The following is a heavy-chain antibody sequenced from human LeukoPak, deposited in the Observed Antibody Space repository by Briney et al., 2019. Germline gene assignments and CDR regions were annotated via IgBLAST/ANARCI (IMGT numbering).Heavy chain of an antibody. D-gene: IGHD3-22*01. CDR2: ISAGGGST. CDR3: ARYPRYYYDSSGYRIDY. J-gene: IGHJ4*02. CDR1: GFTLSSYG. V-gene: IGHV3-23*01. Sequence: GGSLRLSCAASGFTLSSYGMSWVRQAPGKGLEWVSAISAGGGSTYYADSVKGRFTISRDNAKNSLYLQMNSLRAEDTAVYYCARYPRYYYDSSGYRIDYWGQGTLVTVSS.